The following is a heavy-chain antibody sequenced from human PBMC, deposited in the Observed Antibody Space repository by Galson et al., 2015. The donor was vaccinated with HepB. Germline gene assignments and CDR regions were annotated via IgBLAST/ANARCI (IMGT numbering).Heavy chain of an antibody. Sequence: SVKVSCKASGGTFSSYAISWVRQAPGQGLEWTGGIIPIFGTANYAQKFQGRVTITADESTSTAYMELSSLRSEDTAVYYCARASDMTTVTTGGAFDIWGQGTMVTVSS. CDR2: IIPIFGTA. CDR3: ARASDMTTVTTGGAFDI. J-gene: IGHJ3*02. V-gene: IGHV1-69*13. D-gene: IGHD4-17*01. CDR1: GGTFSSYA.